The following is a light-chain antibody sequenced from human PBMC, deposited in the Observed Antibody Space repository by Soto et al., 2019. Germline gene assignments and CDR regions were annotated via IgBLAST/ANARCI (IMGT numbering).Light chain of an antibody. CDR2: DVS. CDR3: SSYTSSSTPEV. V-gene: IGLV2-14*01. CDR1: SSDVGGYNY. J-gene: IGLJ2*01. Sequence: QSVLTQPASVSGSPGQSITISCTGTSSDVGGYNYVSWYQQHPGKAPKLMIYDVSNRPSGVSNRFSGSKSGNTASLTISGPQAEDEADFYCSSYTSSSTPEVFGGGTQLTVL.